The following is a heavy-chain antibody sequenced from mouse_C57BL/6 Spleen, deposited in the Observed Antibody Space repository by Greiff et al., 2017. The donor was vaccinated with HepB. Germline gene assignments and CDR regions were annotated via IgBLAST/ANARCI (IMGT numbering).Heavy chain of an antibody. CDR2: ISYDGSN. Sequence: VQLKQSGPGLVKPSPSLSLTCSVPGYSITSGYYWNWIRQFPGNKLEWMGYISYDGSNNYNPSLKNRISITRDTSKNQFFLKLNAVTTEDTATYYCARAGSGYGAMDYWGQGTSVTVSS. V-gene: IGHV3-6*01. D-gene: IGHD3-2*02. J-gene: IGHJ4*01. CDR3: ARAGSGYGAMDY. CDR1: GYSITSGYY.